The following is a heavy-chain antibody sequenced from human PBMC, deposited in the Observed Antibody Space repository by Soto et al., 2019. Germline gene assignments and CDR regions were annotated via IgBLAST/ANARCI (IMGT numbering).Heavy chain of an antibody. CDR2: IWYDGSNK. CDR1: GFTFSSYG. J-gene: IGHJ4*02. V-gene: IGHV3-33*01. Sequence: QVQLVESGGGVVQPGRSLRLSCAASGFTFSSYGMHWVRQAPGKGLEWVAVIWYDGSNKYYADSVKGRFTISRDNSKNTLYLQMNSLRAEDTAVYYCARGLNPVSVAGILYWGQGTLVTVSS. D-gene: IGHD6-19*01. CDR3: ARGLNPVSVAGILY.